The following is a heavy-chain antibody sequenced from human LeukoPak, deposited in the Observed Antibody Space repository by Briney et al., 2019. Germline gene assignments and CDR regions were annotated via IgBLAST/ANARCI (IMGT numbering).Heavy chain of an antibody. J-gene: IGHJ6*03. D-gene: IGHD6-19*01. CDR1: GFTFSSYE. Sequence: PGGSLRLSCAASGFTFSSYEMNWVRQAPGKGLEWVSYISSSGSTIYYADSVKGRFTISRDNAKNSLCLQMNSLRAGDTAVYYCARDGYRSGWYYYYMDVWGKGTTVTVSS. CDR3: ARDGYRSGWYYYYMDV. V-gene: IGHV3-48*03. CDR2: ISSSGSTI.